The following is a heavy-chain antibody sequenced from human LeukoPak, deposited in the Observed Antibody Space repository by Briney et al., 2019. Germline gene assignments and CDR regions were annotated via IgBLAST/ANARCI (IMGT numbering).Heavy chain of an antibody. CDR1: GFTFSNYS. Sequence: HAGGSLRLSCAASGFTFSNYSMNWVRQAPGKGLEWVSYITSSSTVYYAGSVKGRFTISRDNAKNSLFLQMNSLRAEDTAVYYCARDYCSGPKCYLIDYWGQGALVTVSS. V-gene: IGHV3-48*04. CDR3: ARDYCSGPKCYLIDY. J-gene: IGHJ4*02. D-gene: IGHD2-15*01. CDR2: ITSSSTV.